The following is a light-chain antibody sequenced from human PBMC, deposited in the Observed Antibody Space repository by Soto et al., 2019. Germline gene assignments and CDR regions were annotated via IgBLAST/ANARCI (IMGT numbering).Light chain of an antibody. CDR1: QSVSSSY. V-gene: IGKV3D-20*02. CDR2: DAY. CDR3: QQRSSWPRIT. Sequence: EIVLTQSPGTLSLSPGDSATLSCRDSQSVSSSYLAWYQQKPAHAPSLLIYDAYNRAPAIPATFSGSGSGTDFTLPISSLEPDDFAVYYCQQRSSWPRITXGQGTRLEIK. J-gene: IGKJ5*01.